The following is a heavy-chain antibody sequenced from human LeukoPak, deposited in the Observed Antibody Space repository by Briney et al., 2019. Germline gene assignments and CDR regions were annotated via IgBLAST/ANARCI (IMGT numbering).Heavy chain of an antibody. D-gene: IGHD2-15*01. J-gene: IGHJ4*02. CDR3: ARKTPRFGDYDY. Sequence: GGSLRLSCAASGFTVSSSYMSWVRQAPGKGLEWVSLIYSAGSTYYADSVKGRFTISRDNSKNTLYPQMNSLRAEDTAVYYCARKTPRFGDYDYWGQGTLVTDSS. CDR1: GFTVSSSY. CDR2: IYSAGST. V-gene: IGHV3-66*01.